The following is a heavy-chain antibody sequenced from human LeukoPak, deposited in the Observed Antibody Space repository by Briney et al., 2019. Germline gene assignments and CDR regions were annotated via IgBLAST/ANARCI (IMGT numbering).Heavy chain of an antibody. D-gene: IGHD5-18*01. J-gene: IGHJ5*02. Sequence: SVKVSCKASGGTFSSYAISWVRQAPGQGLEWMGRVIPILGIANYAQKFQGRVTITADKSTSTAYMELSSLRSEDTAVYYCARDTPPDTAMIGWFDPWGQGTLVTVSS. CDR1: GGTFSSYA. V-gene: IGHV1-69*04. CDR3: ARDTPPDTAMIGWFDP. CDR2: VIPILGIA.